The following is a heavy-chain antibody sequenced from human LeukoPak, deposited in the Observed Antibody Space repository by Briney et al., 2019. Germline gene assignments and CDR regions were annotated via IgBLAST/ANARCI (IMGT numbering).Heavy chain of an antibody. CDR3: VKDASRTSGWYYFDS. CDR2: ITDSGDST. Sequence: GGSLRLSCTASGFTFSYYAMGWVRQAPGKGLEWGSCITDSGDSTYFAGSMKGRFNISRDNSKNTLYLQMDSLRADDTAVYYCVKDASRTSGWYYFDSWGQGALVTVSS. CDR1: GFTFSYYA. J-gene: IGHJ4*02. D-gene: IGHD6-19*01. V-gene: IGHV3-23*01.